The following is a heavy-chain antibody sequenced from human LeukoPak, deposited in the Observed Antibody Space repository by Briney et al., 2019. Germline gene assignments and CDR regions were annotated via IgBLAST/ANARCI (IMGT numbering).Heavy chain of an antibody. Sequence: EGSLRLSCAASGFTFSSYAMSWVRQAPGKGLEWVSAISGSGGSTYYADSVKGRFTISRDNSKNTLYLQMNSLRAEDTAVYYCAKGPGYDFWSGYYLDYWGQGTLVTVSS. D-gene: IGHD3-3*01. CDR1: GFTFSSYA. CDR3: AKGPGYDFWSGYYLDY. V-gene: IGHV3-23*01. CDR2: ISGSGGST. J-gene: IGHJ4*02.